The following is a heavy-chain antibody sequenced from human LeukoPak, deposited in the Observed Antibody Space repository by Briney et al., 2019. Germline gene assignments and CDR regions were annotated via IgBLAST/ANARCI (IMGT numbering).Heavy chain of an antibody. J-gene: IGHJ4*02. CDR3: TTVGLWFGELFGNFDY. D-gene: IGHD3-10*01. V-gene: IGHV3-15*01. CDR2: IRSKIYGGATT. CDR1: GFTFSNAW. Sequence: GGSLRLSCAASGFTFSNAWMNWVRQAPGKGLEWVGRIRSKIYGGATTDYAAPVTGRFTISRDDSEDTLYLQMNNLKTEDTAVYYCTTVGLWFGELFGNFDYWGQGTLVTVSS.